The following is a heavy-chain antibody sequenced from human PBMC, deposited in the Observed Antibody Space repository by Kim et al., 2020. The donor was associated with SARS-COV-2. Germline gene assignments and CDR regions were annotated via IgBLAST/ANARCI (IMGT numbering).Heavy chain of an antibody. Sequence: ASVKVSCKASGYTFTSYDINWVRQATGQGLEWMGWMNPYSGNTDYAQKFQGRGTMTRDTSISTAYMELSSLRSEDTAVYYCARGGYYDCSGYYRLRAFDIWGQGTLVTVSS. D-gene: IGHD3-22*01. CDR3: ARGGYYDCSGYYRLRAFDI. CDR2: MNPYSGNT. J-gene: IGHJ3*02. CDR1: GYTFTSYD. V-gene: IGHV1-8*01.